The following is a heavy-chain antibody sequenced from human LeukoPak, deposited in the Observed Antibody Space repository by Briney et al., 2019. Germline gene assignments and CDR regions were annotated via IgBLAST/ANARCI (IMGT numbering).Heavy chain of an antibody. Sequence: ASVKVSCKASGYTFIHYGVSWVRQAPGQGLEWMGWISPYNGKTNYAERLQGRVTMTTDTSTSTAYMELGGLRSDDTAVYYCARGAPQDFQHWGQGTLVTVSS. J-gene: IGHJ1*01. CDR1: GYTFIHYG. CDR3: ARGAPQDFQH. V-gene: IGHV1-18*01. CDR2: ISPYNGKT.